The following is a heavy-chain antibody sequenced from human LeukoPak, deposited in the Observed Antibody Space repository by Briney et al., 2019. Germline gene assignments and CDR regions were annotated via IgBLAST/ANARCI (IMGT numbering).Heavy chain of an antibody. Sequence: GGSLRLSCAASGFTFSRYWMTWVRQAPGKGLEWVANIKQDGSEKYYVGSVMGRFTISRDNAKNSLFLQMNSLRAEDTAVYYCARPHSISGDDAFDIWGHGTVVSVSS. V-gene: IGHV3-7*01. CDR2: IKQDGSEK. D-gene: IGHD3-3*01. CDR1: GFTFSRYW. CDR3: ARPHSISGDDAFDI. J-gene: IGHJ3*02.